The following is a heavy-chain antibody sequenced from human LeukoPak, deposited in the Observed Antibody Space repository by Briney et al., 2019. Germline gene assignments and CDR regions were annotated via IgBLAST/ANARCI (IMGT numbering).Heavy chain of an antibody. CDR2: ISSSGSTI. CDR1: GFTFSSYE. V-gene: IGHV3-48*03. J-gene: IGHJ4*02. CDR3: ARDSSGWSDY. Sequence: GGSLRLFCAASGFTFSSYEMNWGRQAPGKGLEWVSYISSSGSTIYYADSVKGRFTIPRDNAKNSLYLQMNSLRAEDTAVYYCARDSSGWSDYWGQGTLVTVSS. D-gene: IGHD6-19*01.